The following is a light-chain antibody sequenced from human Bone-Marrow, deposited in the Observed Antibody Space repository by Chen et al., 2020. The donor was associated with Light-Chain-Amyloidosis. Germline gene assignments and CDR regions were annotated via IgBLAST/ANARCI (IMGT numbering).Light chain of an antibody. CDR1: SSNIGASY. Sequence: QSVLPQPPSLSAAPGQKVTISSSGDSSNIGASYVSWYQQLPATAPKLIIYDNIKRPSGIPDRFSAHKAGTSATLGITGLRTGDEADYYCGTWDSSLSAWVFGGGTKLTVL. J-gene: IGLJ3*02. V-gene: IGLV1-51*01. CDR2: DNI. CDR3: GTWDSSLSAWV.